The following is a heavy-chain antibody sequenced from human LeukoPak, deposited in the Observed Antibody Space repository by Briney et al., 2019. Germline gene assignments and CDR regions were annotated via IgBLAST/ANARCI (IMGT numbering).Heavy chain of an antibody. V-gene: IGHV3-23*01. D-gene: IGHD6-13*01. CDR2: ISGSGGST. CDR3: AKWGEQLLVAFFDY. J-gene: IGHJ4*02. Sequence: GGSLRLSYAASGFTFSSYAMSWVRQAPGKGLEWVSAISGSGGSTYYADSVKGRFTISRDNSKNTLYLQMNSLRAEDTAVYYCAKWGEQLLVAFFDYWGQGTLVTVSS. CDR1: GFTFSSYA.